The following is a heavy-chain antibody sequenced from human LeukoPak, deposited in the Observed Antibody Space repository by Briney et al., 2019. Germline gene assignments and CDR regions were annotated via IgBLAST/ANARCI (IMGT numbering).Heavy chain of an antibody. CDR2: ISSSNSYI. J-gene: IGHJ5*02. Sequence: SGGSLRLSCAASGFTFSSYSMNWVRQAPGKGLEWVSSISSSNSYIYYADSVKGRFTISRDNSKNTLYLQMNSLRAEDTAVYYCAKDLEVITMIVGNWFDPWGQGTLVTVSS. D-gene: IGHD3-22*01. CDR1: GFTFSSYS. V-gene: IGHV3-21*04. CDR3: AKDLEVITMIVGNWFDP.